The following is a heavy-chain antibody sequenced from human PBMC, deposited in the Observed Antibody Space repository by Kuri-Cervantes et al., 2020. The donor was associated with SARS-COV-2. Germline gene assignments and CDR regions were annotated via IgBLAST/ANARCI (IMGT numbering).Heavy chain of an antibody. V-gene: IGHV3-30-3*02. CDR2: ISYDGSNK. CDR3: AKSSGIFMIYATRAAFDH. J-gene: IGHJ4*02. D-gene: IGHD2-8*01. CDR1: GFTFSSYA. Sequence: GGSLRLSCAASGFTFSSYAMHWVRQAPGKGLEWVAVISYDGSNKYYADSVKGRFTISRDNSKNTLYLQMNSQRAEDTAVYYCAKSSGIFMIYATRAAFDHWGQGTLVTVSS.